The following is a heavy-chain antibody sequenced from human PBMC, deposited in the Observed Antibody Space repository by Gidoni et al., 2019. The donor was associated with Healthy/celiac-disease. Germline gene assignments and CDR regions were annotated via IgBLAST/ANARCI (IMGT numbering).Heavy chain of an antibody. CDR2: ITQSGST. Sequence: QVQIQQCRAGLLYPSETLSLTRAVYGGYFRGSYWRWIRQPPGKGLEWIGEITQSGSTNYTPSLRSRVTISGDTSKNQFSLKLSSVTAADTAVYCCARAGYGSGSSLKYNWFDPWGQGTLVTVSS. V-gene: IGHV4-34*01. CDR1: GGYFRGSY. D-gene: IGHD3-10*01. J-gene: IGHJ5*02. CDR3: ARAGYGSGSSLKYNWFDP.